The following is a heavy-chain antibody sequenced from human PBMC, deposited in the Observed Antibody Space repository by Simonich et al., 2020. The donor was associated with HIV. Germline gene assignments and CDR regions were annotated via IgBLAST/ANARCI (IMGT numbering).Heavy chain of an antibody. CDR3: TRDPRNTAMVPFDY. Sequence: QVQLVQSGNEVKKPGASVKVSCKASGYTFSNFGISWVRQAPGQGLEWMGWISAYSITTKYAQKLQGRVIMTTDSSTNTAYMELRNLRSDDTAVYYCTRDPRNTAMVPFDYWGQGTLVTVSS. V-gene: IGHV1-18*01. J-gene: IGHJ4*02. D-gene: IGHD5-18*01. CDR1: GYTFSNFG. CDR2: ISAYSITT.